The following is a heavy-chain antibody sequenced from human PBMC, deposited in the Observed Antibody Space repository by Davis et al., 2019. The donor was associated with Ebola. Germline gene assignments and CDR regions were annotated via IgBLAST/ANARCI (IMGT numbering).Heavy chain of an antibody. CDR1: GYSFTTYA. V-gene: IGHV1-3*01. Sequence: ASVKVSCKASGYSFTTYAMHWVRQAPGQRLEWMGWVHGGNGDTKYSQRFQGRVTITTDTSASTAYLDLSSLRSDDTAVFYCARATFGYNSGWYADYWGQGTLVTVSS. CDR2: VHGGNGDT. J-gene: IGHJ4*02. CDR3: ARATFGYNSGWYADY. D-gene: IGHD6-19*01.